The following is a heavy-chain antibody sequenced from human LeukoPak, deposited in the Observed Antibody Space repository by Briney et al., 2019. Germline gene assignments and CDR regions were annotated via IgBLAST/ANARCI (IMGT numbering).Heavy chain of an antibody. CDR2: ISGSGDMT. D-gene: IGHD4-23*01. CDR1: GFTFSNYG. J-gene: IGHJ4*02. CDR3: ARGDYGGDFRYFDY. V-gene: IGHV3-23*01. Sequence: PGGSLRLSCAASGFTFSNYGMTWVRQAPGRGLEWVSAISGSGDMTYYADSVKGRITISRDNSKNTLYLQMSSLRAEDTALYYCARGDYGGDFRYFDYWGQGTLVTVSS.